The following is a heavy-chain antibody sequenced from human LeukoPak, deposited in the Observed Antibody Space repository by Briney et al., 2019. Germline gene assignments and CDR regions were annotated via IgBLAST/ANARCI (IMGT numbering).Heavy chain of an antibody. D-gene: IGHD3-22*01. Sequence: SETLSLTCTVSGGSISSGGSYWSWIRQHPGKGLEWIGYIYYSGSTYYNPSLKSRVTISVDTSKNQFSLKLSSVTAADTAVYYCARAITVNYYDSSGNAGGYFDYWGQGTLVTVSS. V-gene: IGHV4-31*03. J-gene: IGHJ4*02. CDR2: IYYSGST. CDR1: GGSISSGGSY. CDR3: ARAITVNYYDSSGNAGGYFDY.